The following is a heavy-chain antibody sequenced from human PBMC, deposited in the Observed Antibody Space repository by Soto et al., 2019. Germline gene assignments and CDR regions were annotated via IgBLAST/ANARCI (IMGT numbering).Heavy chain of an antibody. CDR2: ISYDGSNK. CDR3: ARDAQGVVNNYFDY. J-gene: IGHJ4*02. V-gene: IGHV3-30-3*01. CDR1: XXTFXSYA. Sequence: QVQLVESGGGVVQPGRSLRLSCAXSXXTFXSYAMHWVRQAPGKGLEWVAVISYDGSNKYYADSVKGRFTISRDNSKNTLYLQMNSLRAEDTAVYYCARDAQGVVNNYFDYWGQGTLVTVSS. D-gene: IGHD3-3*01.